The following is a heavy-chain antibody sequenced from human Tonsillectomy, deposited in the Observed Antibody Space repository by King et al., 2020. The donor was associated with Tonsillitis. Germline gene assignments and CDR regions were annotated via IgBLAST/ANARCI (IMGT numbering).Heavy chain of an antibody. CDR2: ISAYNGYT. Sequence: QLVQSGAEVKKPGASVKVSCKASGYTFTSYGISWVRQAPGQGLEWMGWISAYNGYTNYAQNLQGRITMTTDTSTSTTYMELRSLRSDDTAVYYCARDIGAAAGTSPGYWGQGTLVTVSS. V-gene: IGHV1-18*01. CDR3: ARDIGAAAGTSPGY. J-gene: IGHJ4*02. D-gene: IGHD6-13*01. CDR1: GYTFTSYG.